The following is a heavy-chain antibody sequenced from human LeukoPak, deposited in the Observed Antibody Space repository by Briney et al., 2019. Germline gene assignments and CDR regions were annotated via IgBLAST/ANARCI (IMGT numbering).Heavy chain of an antibody. J-gene: IGHJ4*02. D-gene: IGHD6-6*01. Sequence: ASVKVSCKASGYTFTSYGISWVRQAPGQGLEWMGWISAYNGNTNYAQKLQGRVTMTTDTSTSTDYMELRSLRSDVTVVYYCARGSYSSSPPRFDYWGQGTLVTVSS. CDR1: GYTFTSYG. CDR2: ISAYNGNT. CDR3: ARGSYSSSPPRFDY. V-gene: IGHV1-18*01.